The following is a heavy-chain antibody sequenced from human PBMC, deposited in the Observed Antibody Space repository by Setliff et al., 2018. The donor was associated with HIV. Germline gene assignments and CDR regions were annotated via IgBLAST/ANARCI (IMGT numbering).Heavy chain of an antibody. Sequence: SETLSLTCAVYGGSFSGYYWSWIRQPPGKGLEWIGEINHSGSTNYIPSLKSRVTISVDTSKNQFSLKLTSVTAADTAVYYCARGAIAVAGISYYYYGMDVWGQGTMVTVSS. CDR2: INHSGST. D-gene: IGHD6-19*01. CDR1: GGSFSGYY. CDR3: ARGAIAVAGISYYYYGMDV. V-gene: IGHV4-34*01. J-gene: IGHJ6*02.